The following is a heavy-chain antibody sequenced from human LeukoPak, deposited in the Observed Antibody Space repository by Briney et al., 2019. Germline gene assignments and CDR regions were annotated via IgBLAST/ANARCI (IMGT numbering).Heavy chain of an antibody. Sequence: SETLFLTCTVSGGSISRFYWSWIRQPAGKGLEWIGRIYSSGDTNYITSLKSRVTISVDASKNQFSLKLSSVTAADTAVYFCARGGHHDPAHDYFYQYMDVWGKGTTVTVSS. V-gene: IGHV4-4*07. CDR2: IYSSGDT. D-gene: IGHD1-1*01. CDR3: ARGGHHDPAHDYFYQYMDV. CDR1: GGSISRFY. J-gene: IGHJ6*03.